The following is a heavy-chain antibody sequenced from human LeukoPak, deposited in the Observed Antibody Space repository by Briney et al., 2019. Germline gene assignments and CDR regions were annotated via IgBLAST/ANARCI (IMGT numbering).Heavy chain of an antibody. V-gene: IGHV3-23*01. D-gene: IGHD3-10*01. CDR1: GFTFSSYA. CDR2: ISGSGGST. CDR3: ARDKYSYGSGSYYTFDY. Sequence: GGSLRLSCAASGFTFSSYAMSWVRQAPGKGLEWVSAISGSGGSTYYADSVKGRFTISRDNAKNSLYLQMNSLRAEDTAVYYCARDKYSYGSGSYYTFDYWGQGTLVTVSS. J-gene: IGHJ4*02.